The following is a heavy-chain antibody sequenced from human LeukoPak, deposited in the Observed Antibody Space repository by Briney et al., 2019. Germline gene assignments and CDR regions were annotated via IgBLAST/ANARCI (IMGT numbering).Heavy chain of an antibody. V-gene: IGHV6-1*01. Sequence: SQTLSLTCAISGDSVSSNSAVWNWIRQSPSRGLEWLGRTYYRSRWFNDYTESVKSRITINPGTSKNQFSLQLNSVTPEDTAVYYCGRGHAMDVWGQGTTVTVSS. CDR1: GDSVSSNSAV. J-gene: IGHJ6*02. CDR2: TYYRSRWFN. CDR3: GRGHAMDV.